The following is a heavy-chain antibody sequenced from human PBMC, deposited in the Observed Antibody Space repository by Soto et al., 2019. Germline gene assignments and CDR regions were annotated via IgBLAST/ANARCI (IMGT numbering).Heavy chain of an antibody. V-gene: IGHV1-69*06. J-gene: IGHJ6*02. CDR3: ARELAGVYSYGQWYYYYGMDV. CDR1: GGTFSSYA. D-gene: IGHD5-18*01. CDR2: IIPIFGTA. Sequence: QVQLVQSGAEVKKPGSSVKVSCKASGGTFSSYAISWVRQAPGQGLEWMGGIIPIFGTANYAQKFQGRVTIIADKSTSTAYMELSSLRSEDTAVYYCARELAGVYSYGQWYYYYGMDVWGQGTTVTVSS.